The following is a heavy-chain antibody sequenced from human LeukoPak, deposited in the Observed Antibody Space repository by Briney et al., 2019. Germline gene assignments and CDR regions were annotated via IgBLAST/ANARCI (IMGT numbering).Heavy chain of an antibody. J-gene: IGHJ4*02. Sequence: GGSLRLSXAASGFTFSSYGMHWVRQAPGKGLEWVAFVRYDGSNKYYADSVKGRFTISRDNSKNTLYLQMNSLRAEDTAVYYCANPYCSSTSCYKGYWGQGTLVTVSS. V-gene: IGHV3-30*02. D-gene: IGHD2-2*02. CDR3: ANPYCSSTSCYKGY. CDR2: VRYDGSNK. CDR1: GFTFSSYG.